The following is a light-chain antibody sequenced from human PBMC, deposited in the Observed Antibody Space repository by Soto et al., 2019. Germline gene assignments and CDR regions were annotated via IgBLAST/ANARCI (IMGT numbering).Light chain of an antibody. J-gene: IGKJ2*01. CDR3: MQALQTPYT. CDR1: QSLLHSNGYNY. CDR2: LGS. Sequence: DIVMTQSPLSLPVTPGEPASISCRSSQSLLHSNGYNYLDWYLQKPGQSPQLLIYLGSNRASGVPARFSGSGSGTEFTLKISRVEAEDVGVYYCMQALQTPYTFGQGTKLKIK. V-gene: IGKV2-28*01.